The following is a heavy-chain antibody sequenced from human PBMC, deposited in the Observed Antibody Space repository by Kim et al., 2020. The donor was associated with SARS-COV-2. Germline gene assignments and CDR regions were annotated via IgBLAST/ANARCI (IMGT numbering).Heavy chain of an antibody. CDR2: ISGSGGST. J-gene: IGHJ3*02. D-gene: IGHD3-3*01. CDR1: GFTFSSYA. V-gene: IGHV3-23*01. Sequence: GGSLRLSCAASGFTFSSYAMSWVRQAPGKGLEWVSGISGSGGSTYYADSVKGRFTISRDNSKNTLYLQMNSLRAEDTAVYYCAKAEGRFLDTQAFDIWGQGTMVTVSS. CDR3: AKAEGRFLDTQAFDI.